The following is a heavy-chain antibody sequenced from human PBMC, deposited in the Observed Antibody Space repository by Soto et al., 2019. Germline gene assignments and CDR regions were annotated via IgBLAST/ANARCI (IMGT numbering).Heavy chain of an antibody. D-gene: IGHD3-3*01. J-gene: IGHJ6*03. V-gene: IGHV3-23*01. CDR3: AKNNAGDDFWSGDYYYYMDV. CDR2: ISGSGGST. CDR1: GFTFSSYA. Sequence: EVQLLESGGGLVQPGGSLRLSCAASGFTFSSYAMSWVRQAPGKGLEWVSAISGSGGSTYYADSVKGRFTISRDNSKNKLYLQMNSLRAEDTAVYYCAKNNAGDDFWSGDYYYYMDVWGKGTTVTVSS.